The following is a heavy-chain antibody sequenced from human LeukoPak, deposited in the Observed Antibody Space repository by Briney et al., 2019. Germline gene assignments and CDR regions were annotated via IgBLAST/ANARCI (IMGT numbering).Heavy chain of an antibody. Sequence: GGSLRLSCAASGFTFSNSAMSWVRQAPGKGLEWVSTLSGSGITTYYADSVKGRFTISRDNCKNTLYLQMNSLRAKDTAVYYCAKGIYSSGWSYFDYWGHGTLVTVSS. D-gene: IGHD6-19*01. CDR3: AKGIYSSGWSYFDY. J-gene: IGHJ4*01. CDR1: GFTFSNSA. V-gene: IGHV3-23*01. CDR2: LSGSGITT.